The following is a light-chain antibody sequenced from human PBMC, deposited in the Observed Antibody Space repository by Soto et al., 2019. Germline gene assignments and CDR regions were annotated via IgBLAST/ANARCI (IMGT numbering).Light chain of an antibody. CDR2: DSS. Sequence: DIQMTQSPFTLSASVGDRVTITCRSIHSFSTQLAFHQQKPAKAPKILIYDSSNLYTGFPSTFSGSGSGREFTLAISSLQPDDFATYYCQQYNSYPWTFGQGTKVDIK. V-gene: IGKV1-5*01. CDR3: QQYNSYPWT. J-gene: IGKJ1*01. CDR1: HSFSTQ.